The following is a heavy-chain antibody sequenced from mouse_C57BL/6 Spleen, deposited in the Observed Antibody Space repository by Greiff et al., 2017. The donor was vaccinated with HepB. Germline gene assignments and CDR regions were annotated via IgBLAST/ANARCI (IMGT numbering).Heavy chain of an antibody. CDR3: AISYYGSSVDY. D-gene: IGHD1-1*01. CDR1: GYTFTSYW. Sequence: VQLQQPGAELVKPGASVKLSCKASGYTFTSYWMHWVKQRPGQGLEWIGMIHPNSGSTNYNEKFKSKATLTVDKSSSTAYMQLSSLTSEDSAVYYCAISYYGSSVDYWGQGTTLTVSS. CDR2: IHPNSGST. V-gene: IGHV1-64*01. J-gene: IGHJ2*01.